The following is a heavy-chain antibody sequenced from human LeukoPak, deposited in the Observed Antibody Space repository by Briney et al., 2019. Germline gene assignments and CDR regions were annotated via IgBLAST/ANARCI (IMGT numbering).Heavy chain of an antibody. V-gene: IGHV3-30-3*01. D-gene: IGHD1-26*01. CDR2: ISYDESNK. CDR3: ARDFRIVGAATYFDY. CDR1: GFTFSSYA. J-gene: IGHJ4*02. Sequence: GGSLRLSCAASGFTFSSYAMHWVRQAPGKGLEWVAVISYDESNKYYADSVKGRFTISRDNSKNTLYLQMNSLRAEDTAVYYCARDFRIVGAATYFDYWGQGTLVTVSS.